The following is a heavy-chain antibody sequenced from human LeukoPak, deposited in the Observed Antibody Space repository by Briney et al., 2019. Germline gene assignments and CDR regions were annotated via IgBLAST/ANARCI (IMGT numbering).Heavy chain of an antibody. CDR3: ARNDLDC. CDR1: GGSISSYY. V-gene: IGHV4-4*07. Sequence: SETLSLTCTVSGGSISSYYWSWVRQPAGKGLEWIGRIYTSGITNYNPSLKSRLTLSLDTSKNQFSLSLTSVTAADTAMYYCARNDLDCWGRGTLVTVSS. J-gene: IGHJ4*02. CDR2: IYTSGIT. D-gene: IGHD3-16*01.